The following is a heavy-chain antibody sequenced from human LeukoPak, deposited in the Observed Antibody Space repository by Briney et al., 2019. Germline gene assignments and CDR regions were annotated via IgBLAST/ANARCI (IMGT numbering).Heavy chain of an antibody. Sequence: GGSLRLSCAVSGFTFRTYWMHWVRKVPGKGLGWVSRINEDGSITNYADSVKGRFSISRDNAKNTLYLQMNSLRAEDTAVYYCGRDLGGRSGYWGQGTLVTVSS. CDR3: GRDLGGRSGY. CDR2: INEDGSIT. J-gene: IGHJ4*02. D-gene: IGHD1-26*01. CDR1: GFTFRTYW. V-gene: IGHV3-74*01.